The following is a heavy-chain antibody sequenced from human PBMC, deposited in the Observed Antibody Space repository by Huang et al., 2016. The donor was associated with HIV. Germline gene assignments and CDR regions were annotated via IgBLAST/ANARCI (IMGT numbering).Heavy chain of an antibody. J-gene: IGHJ5*02. V-gene: IGHV3-53*01. CDR3: ARGRYGTPNA. CDR2: LDHGGKA. D-gene: IGHD5-18*01. Sequence: EVPLVESGGGLVQPGGYLRLSCAASGFTVNSNYMTGVRQAPGKGVEWVSLLDHGGKAHYADSVKGRFTISGDISQNTVFLQMSSLRVEDTAVYYCARGRYGTPNAWGQGTLVTVSS. CDR1: GFTVNSNY.